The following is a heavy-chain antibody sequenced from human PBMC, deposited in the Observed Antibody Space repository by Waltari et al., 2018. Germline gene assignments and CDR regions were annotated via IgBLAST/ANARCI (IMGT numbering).Heavy chain of an antibody. J-gene: IGHJ5*02. CDR2: INHSGST. D-gene: IGHD3-3*01. CDR1: GGSFSGYY. CDR3: ARGERITIFGVVIRRANWFDP. Sequence: QVQLQQWGAGLLKPSETLSLTCAVYGGSFSGYYWNWLRQPPGAGPEWIGEINHSGSTNYNPSLKSRVTISVDTSKNQFSLKLSSVTAADTAVYYCARGERITIFGVVIRRANWFDPWGQGTLVTVSS. V-gene: IGHV4-34*01.